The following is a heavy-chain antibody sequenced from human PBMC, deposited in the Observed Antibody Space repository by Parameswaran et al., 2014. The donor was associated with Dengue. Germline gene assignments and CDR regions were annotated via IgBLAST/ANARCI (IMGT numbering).Heavy chain of an antibody. Sequence: VRQAPGKGLEWIGEINHSGSTNYNPSLKSRVTISVDTSKNQFSLKLSSVTAADTAVYYCARGVLGDIVVVPAAQGRYYFDYWGQGTLVTVSS. D-gene: IGHD2-2*01. CDR3: ARGVLGDIVVVPAAQGRYYFDY. CDR2: INHSGST. J-gene: IGHJ4*02. V-gene: IGHV4-34*01.